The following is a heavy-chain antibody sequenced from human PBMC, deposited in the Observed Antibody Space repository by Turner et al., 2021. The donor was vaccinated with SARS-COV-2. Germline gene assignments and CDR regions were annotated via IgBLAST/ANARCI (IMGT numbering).Heavy chain of an antibody. CDR3: ARDQNSGASL. Sequence: EEQLVSSGGCLVQPGGSLRLSCTASAFTFSNWMHWVRQAEGKGLEWVANRKQDGSEKYFVDSVKGRFTISRDNAKNSLYLQMNSLRDEDTAVYYCARDQNSGASLWGQGILVTVSS. J-gene: IGHJ4*02. D-gene: IGHD2-15*01. V-gene: IGHV3-7*04. CDR2: RKQDGSEK. CDR1: AFTFSNW.